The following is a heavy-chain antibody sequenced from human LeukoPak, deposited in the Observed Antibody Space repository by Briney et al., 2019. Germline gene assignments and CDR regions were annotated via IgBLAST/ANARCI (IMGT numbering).Heavy chain of an antibody. Sequence: GGSLRLSCAASGFTFSSYAMHWVLQAPGKGLEWVAVISYDGSNKYYADSVKGRFTISRDNSKNTLYLQMNSLRAEDTAVYYCARDHYSGYGKFDYWGQGTLVTVSS. D-gene: IGHD5-12*01. V-gene: IGHV3-30*04. CDR1: GFTFSSYA. CDR3: ARDHYSGYGKFDY. CDR2: ISYDGSNK. J-gene: IGHJ4*02.